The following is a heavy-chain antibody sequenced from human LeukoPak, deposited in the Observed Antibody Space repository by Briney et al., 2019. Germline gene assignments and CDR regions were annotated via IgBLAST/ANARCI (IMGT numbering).Heavy chain of an antibody. CDR3: ASLPDIVVVPAATGLFDY. CDR2: IIPILGIA. V-gene: IGHV1-69*04. CDR1: GGTFSSYA. Sequence: GASVKVSCKASGGTFSSYAIGWVRQAPGQGLEWMGRIIPILGIANYAQKFQGRVTITADKSTSTAYMELSSLRSEDTAVYYCASLPDIVVVPAATGLFDYWGQGTLVTVSS. J-gene: IGHJ4*02. D-gene: IGHD2-2*01.